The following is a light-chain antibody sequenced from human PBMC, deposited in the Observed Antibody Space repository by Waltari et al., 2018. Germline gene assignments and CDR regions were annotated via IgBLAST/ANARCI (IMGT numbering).Light chain of an antibody. V-gene: IGLV2-14*03. J-gene: IGLJ2*01. CDR2: DVT. Sequence: QSTLTQPASVSGSPGQSITISCTGTSTDIYFYNYVSWYQQHPGKTPKLLIYDVTNRPSGVSERFSGSKSDNTAYLTISGLQAEDEAAYYCSSYTASSTLLVFGGGTKLTVL. CDR1: STDIYFYNY. CDR3: SSYTASSTLLV.